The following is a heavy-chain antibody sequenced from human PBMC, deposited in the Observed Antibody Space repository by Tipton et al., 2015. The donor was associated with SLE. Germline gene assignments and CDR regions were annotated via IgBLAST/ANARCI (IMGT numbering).Heavy chain of an antibody. CDR3: ARDQRQQLVYYFDY. CDR2: ISSSGSTI. Sequence: SLRLSCAASGFTVSSNYMSWVRQAPGKGLEWVSYISSSGSTIYYADSVKGRFTISRDNAKNSLYLQMNSLRAEDTAVYYCARDQRQQLVYYFDYWGQGTLVTVSS. D-gene: IGHD6-13*01. J-gene: IGHJ4*02. V-gene: IGHV3-11*04. CDR1: GFTVSSNY.